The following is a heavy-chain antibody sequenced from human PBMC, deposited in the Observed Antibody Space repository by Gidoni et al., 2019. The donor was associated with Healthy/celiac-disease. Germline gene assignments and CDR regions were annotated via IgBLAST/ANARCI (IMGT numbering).Heavy chain of an antibody. CDR3: ARDIYGYSSTWYPY. CDR1: GFTFRDYY. Sequence: VQLVESGGALVRLGGSLDTSCPPFGFTFRDYYMSWIRQAPGKGPEWISYISGSGSTIYYADSVKGRFTISRDNAKNSLYLQMSSLRAEDTAVYYCARDIYGYSSTWYPYWGQGTLVTVSS. J-gene: IGHJ4*02. V-gene: IGHV3-11*04. CDR2: ISGSGSTI. D-gene: IGHD6-13*01.